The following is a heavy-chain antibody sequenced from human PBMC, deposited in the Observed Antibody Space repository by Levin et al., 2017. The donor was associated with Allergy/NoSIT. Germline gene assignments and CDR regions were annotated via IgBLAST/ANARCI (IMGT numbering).Heavy chain of an antibody. J-gene: IGHJ4*02. V-gene: IGHV3-23*01. Sequence: GGSLRLSCAASGFTFNNYAMSWVRQAPGKGLQWVSIIGGSGTETFYADSVKGRFTISRDNSKNMLYLQMNSLRAEDTAIYYCAKGRGAISPTSRYLEFWGQGILVTVSS. D-gene: IGHD1-1*01. CDR2: IGGSGTET. CDR1: GFTFNNYA. CDR3: AKGRGAISPTSRYLEF.